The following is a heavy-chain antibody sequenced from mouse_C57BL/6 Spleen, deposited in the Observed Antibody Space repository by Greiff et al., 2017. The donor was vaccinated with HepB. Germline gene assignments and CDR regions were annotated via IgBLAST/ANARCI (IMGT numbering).Heavy chain of an antibody. J-gene: IGHJ2*01. V-gene: IGHV1-26*01. CDR2: INPNNGGT. CDR3: ARIPLYGYDGGSDY. CDR1: GYTFTDYY. Sequence: VQLQQSGPELVKPGASVKISCKASGYTFTDYYMNWVKQSHGKSLEWIGDINPNNGGTSYNQKFKGKATLTVDKSSSTAYMELRSLTSEDSAVYYCARIPLYGYDGGSDYWGQGTTLTVSS. D-gene: IGHD2-2*01.